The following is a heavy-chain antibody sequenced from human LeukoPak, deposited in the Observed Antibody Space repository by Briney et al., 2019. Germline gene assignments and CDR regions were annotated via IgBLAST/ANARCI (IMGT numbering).Heavy chain of an antibody. D-gene: IGHD1-26*01. Sequence: SETLSLTCAVSGASVSGSNYYWGWIRQPPGKGLEWIGNIYSGGSTYYNASLQSRVTISIDTSKNQFSLRLNSVTAADTAMYYCAKSGGSGLIDYWGQGTRVTVSS. J-gene: IGHJ4*02. V-gene: IGHV4-39*01. CDR2: IYSGGST. CDR3: AKSGGSGLIDY. CDR1: GASVSGSNYY.